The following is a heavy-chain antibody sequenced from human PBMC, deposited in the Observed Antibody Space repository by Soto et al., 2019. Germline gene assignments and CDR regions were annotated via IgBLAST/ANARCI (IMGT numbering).Heavy chain of an antibody. CDR2: IRDRAYNYAT. Sequence: PGGSLRLSCEASGFVFKDSSIHWVRQASGKGLEWVGRIRDRAYNYATAYAASVKGRFTISRDDSNNKAYLQMDSLKTEDTAIYYCTRLISAALDYWGQGTLVTVSS. J-gene: IGHJ4*02. CDR3: TRLISAALDY. CDR1: GFVFKDSS. D-gene: IGHD3-10*01. V-gene: IGHV3-73*01.